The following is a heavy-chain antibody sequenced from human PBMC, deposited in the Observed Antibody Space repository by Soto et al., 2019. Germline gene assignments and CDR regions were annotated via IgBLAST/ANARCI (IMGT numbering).Heavy chain of an antibody. V-gene: IGHV3-33*01. Sequence: QVQLVESGGGVVQPGRSLRLSCTASGFTLSGHAMHWVRQAPGKGLEWVAVISYDGRNKYYADSVKGRFTIARDNSKNRLYLQMNSLRAEDTAVYYCARGGSTWDDCPDYWGQGTLVTVSS. CDR2: ISYDGRNK. D-gene: IGHD2-21*02. J-gene: IGHJ4*02. CDR3: ARGGSTWDDCPDY. CDR1: GFTLSGHA.